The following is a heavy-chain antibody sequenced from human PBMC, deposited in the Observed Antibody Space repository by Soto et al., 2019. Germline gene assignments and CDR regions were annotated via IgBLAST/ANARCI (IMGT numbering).Heavy chain of an antibody. Sequence: GGSLRLSCAASGFTFNIYALHWVRQAPGKGLEWVAVIPFDGTKKYYSDSVKGRFTISRDNLKNTLYLQMNNLRVEDAALYFCAREDDYGYSYINYGLDAWGQGTKVTFSS. CDR3: AREDDYGYSYINYGLDA. V-gene: IGHV3-30-3*01. D-gene: IGHD4-17*01. CDR1: GFTFNIYA. CDR2: IPFDGTKK. J-gene: IGHJ6*02.